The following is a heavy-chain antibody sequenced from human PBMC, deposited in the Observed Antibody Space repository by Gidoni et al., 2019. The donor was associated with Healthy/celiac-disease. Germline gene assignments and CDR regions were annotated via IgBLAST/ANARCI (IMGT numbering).Heavy chain of an antibody. CDR3: ARRRYSYGIIDY. J-gene: IGHJ4*02. Sequence: QLQLQESGPGLVKPSETLSLTCTVSGGSISSSSYYWGWIRQPPGKGLEWIGSIYYSGSTYYNPSLKSRVTISVDTSKNQFSLKLSSVTAADTAVYYCARRRYSYGIIDYWGQGTLVTVSS. D-gene: IGHD5-18*01. CDR1: GGSISSSSYY. V-gene: IGHV4-39*01. CDR2: IYYSGST.